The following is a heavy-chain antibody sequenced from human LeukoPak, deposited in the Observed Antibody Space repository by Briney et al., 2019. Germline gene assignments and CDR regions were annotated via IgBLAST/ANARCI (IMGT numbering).Heavy chain of an antibody. V-gene: IGHV3-53*01. CDR3: ARASIPGVAAGRADY. CDR2: IYNDDTT. CDR1: GFTVSTYY. J-gene: IGHJ4*02. Sequence: GGSLRLSCAASGFTVSTYYMSWVRQAPGKGLEWVSVIYNDDTTYYADSVKGRFTISRDSYQNTLYLQMNSLRAEDTAVYFCARASIPGVAAGRADYWGQGTLVTVSS. D-gene: IGHD6-13*01.